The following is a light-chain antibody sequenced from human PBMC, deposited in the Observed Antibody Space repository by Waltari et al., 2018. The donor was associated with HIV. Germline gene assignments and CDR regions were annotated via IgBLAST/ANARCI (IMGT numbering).Light chain of an antibody. V-gene: IGKV1-39*01. CDR2: DAT. Sequence: DIKMTQSPSSLSAYMGNRLTITCRASQAIKTYLKWYAQKPGEAPKLLIFDATRLHTGVTSRFSGTGTVTHFSLTISSLQPEDSGTYYCQQSFSTPWTFGQGT. CDR1: QAIKTY. J-gene: IGKJ1*01. CDR3: QQSFSTPWT.